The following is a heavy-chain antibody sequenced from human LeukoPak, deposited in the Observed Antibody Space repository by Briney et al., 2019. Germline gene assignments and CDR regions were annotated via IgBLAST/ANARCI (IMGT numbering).Heavy chain of an antibody. V-gene: IGHV3-21*01. CDR3: ARAYGSGSYYRGSDS. CDR1: GFTFSTYS. Sequence: GGSLRLSCAASGFTFSTYSMNWVRQAPGKELEWVSSISSGSSYIYYADSVKGRFTISRDNAKNSLYLQMNSLRAEDTAVYYCARAYGSGSYYRGSDSWGQGTLVTVSS. CDR2: ISSGSSYI. J-gene: IGHJ4*02. D-gene: IGHD3-10*01.